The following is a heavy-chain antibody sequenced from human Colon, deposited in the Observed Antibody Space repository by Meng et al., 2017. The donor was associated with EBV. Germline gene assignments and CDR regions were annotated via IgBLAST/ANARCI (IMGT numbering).Heavy chain of an antibody. CDR3: TNLDY. CDR1: GYTFTTSA. V-gene: IGHV3-73*02. J-gene: IGHJ4*02. CDR2: ITTKASNYAT. Sequence: EVQLGGSGGGSVPPGASLSLSGEASGYTFTTSAVHWVRQASGKGLEWVGRITTKASNYATAYVASVEGRFTVSRDDSTNTAYLRMNSLKTEDTAVYYCTNLDYWGQGILVTVSS.